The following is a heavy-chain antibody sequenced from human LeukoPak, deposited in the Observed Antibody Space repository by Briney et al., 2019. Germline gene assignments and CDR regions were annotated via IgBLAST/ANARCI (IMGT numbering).Heavy chain of an antibody. CDR2: ISGSGGST. CDR1: GFTFSSYA. Sequence: GGSLRLSCAASGFTFSSYAMSWVRQAPGKGLEWVSAISGSGGSTYYADSVKGRFTISRDNSKNTLYLQMNSLRAEDTAVYYCANPYYYGSGSYYGYWGQGALVTVSS. D-gene: IGHD3-10*01. J-gene: IGHJ4*02. CDR3: ANPYYYGSGSYYGY. V-gene: IGHV3-23*01.